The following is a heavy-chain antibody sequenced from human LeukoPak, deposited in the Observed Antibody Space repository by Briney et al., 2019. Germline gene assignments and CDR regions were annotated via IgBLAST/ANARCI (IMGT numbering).Heavy chain of an antibody. Sequence: GGSLRLSCAASGFAFSSYAMSWVRQAPGKGLEWVSAISGSGGSTYYADSVKGRFTISRDNSKNTLYLQMNSLRAEDTAVYYCARDLFATTQYMDVWGKGTTVTVSS. D-gene: IGHD1-1*01. CDR3: ARDLFATTQYMDV. CDR1: GFAFSSYA. V-gene: IGHV3-23*01. J-gene: IGHJ6*03. CDR2: ISGSGGST.